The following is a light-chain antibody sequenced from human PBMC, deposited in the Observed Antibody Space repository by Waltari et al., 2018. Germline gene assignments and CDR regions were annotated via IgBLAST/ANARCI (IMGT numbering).Light chain of an antibody. J-gene: IGKJ4*01. CDR2: GAS. V-gene: IGKV1-9*01. CDR3: QQLNSYLP. Sequence: QLTQSPSSLSASVGDGVTITCRASQVIANFLAWYQQKPGQAPKLLIYGASTLQTGVPSRFSGSGFGTDFSLTISSLQPEDFATYYCQQLNSYLPFGGGTKVEIK. CDR1: QVIANF.